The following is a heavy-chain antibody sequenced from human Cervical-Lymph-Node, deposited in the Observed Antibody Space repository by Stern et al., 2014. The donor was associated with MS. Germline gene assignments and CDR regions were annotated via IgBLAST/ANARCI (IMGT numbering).Heavy chain of an antibody. CDR1: GGSVSSGSYY. J-gene: IGHJ6*02. D-gene: IGHD2-15*01. CDR3: ARMAYCSGGSCHPYYGMDV. CDR2: IYYSGSN. V-gene: IGHV4-61*01. Sequence: QVQLQESGPGLVKPSETLSLTCTVSGGSVSSGSYYWSWIRQPPGKGLGWIVYIYYSGSNNYNSSLKRRVTLSVDTSKNQFSLKLSSVTAADTAVYYCARMAYCSGGSCHPYYGMDVWGQGTTVTVSS.